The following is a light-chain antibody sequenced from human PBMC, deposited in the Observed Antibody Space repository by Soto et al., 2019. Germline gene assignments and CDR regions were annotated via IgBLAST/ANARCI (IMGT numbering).Light chain of an antibody. CDR3: QQRRYWPVT. J-gene: IGKJ1*01. V-gene: IGKV3-11*01. CDR1: QSVSSY. Sequence: EIVLTQSPAIPSMSPGERATLSCRASQSVSSYFAWYQQKPGQAPRLLIYDASNSATGVPARFSGSGSGTDFPLTISSLEPEDFAVYYCQQRRYWPVTFGQGTKVEIK. CDR2: DAS.